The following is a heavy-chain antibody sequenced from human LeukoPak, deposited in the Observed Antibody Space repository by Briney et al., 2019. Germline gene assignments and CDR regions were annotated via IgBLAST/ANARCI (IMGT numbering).Heavy chain of an antibody. CDR1: GFTFSSYV. J-gene: IGHJ4*02. Sequence: GGSLRLSCAASGFTFSSYVMSWVRQAPGKGLDWVSSISGSVGRTYYADSVKGRFSISRDNSKNTVHLQMNSLRAEDTAVYYCAKAVTPHGSGISGWAYWGQGTLVTVSS. D-gene: IGHD3-10*01. CDR2: ISGSVGRT. V-gene: IGHV3-23*01. CDR3: AKAVTPHGSGISGWAY.